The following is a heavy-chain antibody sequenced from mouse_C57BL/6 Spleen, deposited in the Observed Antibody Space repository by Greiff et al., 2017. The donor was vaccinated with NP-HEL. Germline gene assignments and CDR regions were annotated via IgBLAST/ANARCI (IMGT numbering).Heavy chain of an antibody. J-gene: IGHJ1*03. CDR2: ISDGGSYT. Sequence: EVKLVESGGGLVKPGGSLKLSCAASGFTFSSYAMSWVRQTPEKRLEWVATISDGGSYTYYPDNVKGRFTISRDNAKNNLYLQMSHLKSEDTAMYYCARDGVATWYFDVWGTGTTVTVSS. CDR3: ARDGVATWYFDV. V-gene: IGHV5-4*01. D-gene: IGHD1-1*01. CDR1: GFTFSSYA.